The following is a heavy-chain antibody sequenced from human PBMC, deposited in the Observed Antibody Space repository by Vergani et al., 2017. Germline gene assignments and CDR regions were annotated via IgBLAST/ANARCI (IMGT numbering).Heavy chain of an antibody. CDR2: IRYDGTKR. CDR3: TKAGQYDSDNFHDS. V-gene: IGHV3-30*02. CDR1: GFRFREHG. Sequence: VQLLESGGGSVQPGESLRLSCVASGFRFREHGMHWVRQAPGKGLEWVAFIRYDGTKRFCGDSVKGRFTISRDNSQTTVFLQMNSLRADDSAVYYCTKAGQYDSDNFHDSWGQGALVTVAS. D-gene: IGHD3-22*01. J-gene: IGHJ1*01.